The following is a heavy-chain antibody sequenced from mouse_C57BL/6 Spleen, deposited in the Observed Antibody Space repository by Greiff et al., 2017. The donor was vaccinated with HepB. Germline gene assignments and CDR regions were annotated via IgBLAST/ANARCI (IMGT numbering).Heavy chain of an antibody. V-gene: IGHV1-80*01. J-gene: IGHJ3*01. CDR1: GYAFSSYW. Sequence: VQLQQSGAELVKPGASVKISCKASGYAFSSYWMNWVKQRPGKGLEWIGQIYPGDGDTNYNGKFKGKATLTADKSSSTAYMQLSSLTSEDSAVYFCAGHYYGSSSCAYWGQGTLVTVSA. D-gene: IGHD1-1*01. CDR3: AGHYYGSSSCAY. CDR2: IYPGDGDT.